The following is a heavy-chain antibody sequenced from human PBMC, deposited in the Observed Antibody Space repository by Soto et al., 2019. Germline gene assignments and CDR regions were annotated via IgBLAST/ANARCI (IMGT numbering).Heavy chain of an antibody. V-gene: IGHV2-5*02. CDR1: GFSLSTSGVA. CDR2: IYWDDDK. CDR3: AHRHFSAVTTVTLFDY. J-gene: IGHJ4*02. D-gene: IGHD4-17*01. Sequence: SGPTLVNPTQTLTLTCPFSGFSLSTSGVAVGWIRQPPGKALEWLALIYWDDDKRYSPSLKNRLTITKDTSKNQVVLTMINMDPVDTATYFCAHRHFSAVTTVTLFDYWGQGTLVTVSS.